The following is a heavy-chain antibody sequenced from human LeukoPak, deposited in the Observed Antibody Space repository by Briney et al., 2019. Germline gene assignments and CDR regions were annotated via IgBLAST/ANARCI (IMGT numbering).Heavy chain of an antibody. Sequence: ASVKVSCKASGYTFTNYGFSWVRQAPGQGLEWMGYISAHNGYTSYAQKFQGRVTMTRDTSTSTVYMELSSLRSEDTAVYYCARAGGSYYFDYWGQGTLVTVSS. CDR3: ARAGGSYYFDY. V-gene: IGHV1-18*01. D-gene: IGHD1-26*01. J-gene: IGHJ4*02. CDR2: ISAHNGYT. CDR1: GYTFTNYG.